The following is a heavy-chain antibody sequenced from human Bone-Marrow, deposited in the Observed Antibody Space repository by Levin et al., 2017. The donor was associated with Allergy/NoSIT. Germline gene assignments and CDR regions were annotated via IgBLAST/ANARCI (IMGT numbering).Heavy chain of an antibody. CDR1: GFTFSRYG. CDR3: AKDAGRGSGWSYFGG. CDR2: IWYDGSNE. Sequence: GGSLRLSCAASGFTFSRYGMDWVRQAPGKGLEWVAVIWYDGSNEYYADSVKGRFTISRDNSKNTLYLQMDSLRDDDTAVYYCAKDAGRGSGWSYFGGWGQGTLVTVSS. D-gene: IGHD6-19*01. J-gene: IGHJ4*02. V-gene: IGHV3-33*06.